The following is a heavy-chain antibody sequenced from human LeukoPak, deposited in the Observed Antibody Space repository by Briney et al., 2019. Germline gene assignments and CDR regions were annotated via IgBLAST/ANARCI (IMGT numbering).Heavy chain of an antibody. CDR2: INSDGSST. D-gene: IGHD4-17*01. Sequence: GGSLRLSCAASGFTFSNYWMHWVRQAPGKGLVWVSRINSDGSSTTSADSVKGRFTISRDNAKNTLYLQMNSLRAEDTAVYYCAKGGATVIDHWGQGTLVTVSS. V-gene: IGHV3-74*01. J-gene: IGHJ1*01. CDR1: GFTFSNYW. CDR3: AKGGATVIDH.